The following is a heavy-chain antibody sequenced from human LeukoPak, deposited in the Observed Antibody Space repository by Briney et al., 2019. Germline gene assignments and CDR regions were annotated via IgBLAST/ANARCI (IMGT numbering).Heavy chain of an antibody. Sequence: PGGSLRLSCAASGFTFSSYWMSWVRQAPGKGLEWVANIKEDGSAKNYVDSVKGRFTISRDNAKNSLYLQMNNLSAEDTAVYYCVRDSPGYGAYDFDWGQGTLVTVSS. CDR2: IKEDGSAK. CDR3: VRDSPGYGAYDFD. J-gene: IGHJ4*02. D-gene: IGHD5-12*01. V-gene: IGHV3-7*01. CDR1: GFTFSSYW.